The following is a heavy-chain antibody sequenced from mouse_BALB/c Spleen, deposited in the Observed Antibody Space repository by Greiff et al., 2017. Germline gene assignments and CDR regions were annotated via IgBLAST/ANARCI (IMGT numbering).Heavy chain of an antibody. V-gene: IGHV5-12-2*01. J-gene: IGHJ3*01. CDR1: GFTFSSYT. CDR2: ISNGGGST. CDR3: SRLYDEGAWLAY. Sequence: EVQRVESGGGLVQPGGSLKLSCAASGFTFSSYTMSLVSQTPEKRLEWVAYISNGGGSTYYPDNVKGRITISRDNAKNTLYLLMSRLKSEDTAMYDCSRLYDEGAWLAYWGQGTLVTVSA. D-gene: IGHD2-12*01.